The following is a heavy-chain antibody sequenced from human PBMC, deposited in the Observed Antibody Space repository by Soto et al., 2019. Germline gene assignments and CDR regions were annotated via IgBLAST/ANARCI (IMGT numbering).Heavy chain of an antibody. CDR3: ARLAIGYSYGSLQGYNWFDP. CDR2: IYYSGST. V-gene: IGHV4-39*01. Sequence: QLQLQESGPGLVKPSETLSLTCTVSGGSISSSSYYWGWIRQPPGKGLEWIGSIYYSGSTYYNPSLRSRVTISVDTSKNQLSLKLSSVTAADTAVYYCARLAIGYSYGSLQGYNWFDPWGQGSLVTVSS. J-gene: IGHJ5*02. CDR1: GGSISSSSYY. D-gene: IGHD5-18*01.